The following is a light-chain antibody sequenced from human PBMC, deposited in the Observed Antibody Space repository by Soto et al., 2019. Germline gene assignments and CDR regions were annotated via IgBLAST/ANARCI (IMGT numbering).Light chain of an antibody. Sequence: QSALAQPASVSGSRGQSITISCTGTSSDVGRYNYVSWFQQHPRKVPKLIIYDVSNWPSGVSDRFSGSKSGNTASLTISGLHPEDEADYYCSSFTSSSTFVFGTGTKVTVL. V-gene: IGLV2-14*03. CDR3: SSFTSSSTFV. CDR1: SSDVGRYNY. CDR2: DVS. J-gene: IGLJ1*01.